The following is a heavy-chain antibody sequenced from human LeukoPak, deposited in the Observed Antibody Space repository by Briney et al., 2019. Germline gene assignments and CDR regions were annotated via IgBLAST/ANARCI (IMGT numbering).Heavy chain of an antibody. V-gene: IGHV4-39*01. J-gene: IGHJ4*02. CDR3: ARRIAVAATNYYLDY. CDR1: GGSIRSSSYY. CDR2: MYYSGIT. Sequence: SETLSLTCTVSGGSIRSSSYYWGWIRQPPGKGLEWIGSMYYSGITYYNPSLKSRVTISVDTSKNQFSLKLSSVTAADTAVYYCARRIAVAATNYYLDYWSQGTLVTVSS. D-gene: IGHD6-13*01.